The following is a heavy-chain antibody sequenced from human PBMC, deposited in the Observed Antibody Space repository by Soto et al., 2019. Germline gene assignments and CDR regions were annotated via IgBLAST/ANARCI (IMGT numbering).Heavy chain of an antibody. D-gene: IGHD5-18*01. V-gene: IGHV3-74*01. CDR3: ARGVRGYNYGYEIDY. CDR1: GFTFSNYW. CDR2: INSDGSST. J-gene: IGHJ4*02. Sequence: GGSLRLSCAASGFTFSNYWMHWVRQAPGKGLVWVSRINSDGSSTTYADSVKGRFTFSRDNAKNTLYLQMNSLRAEDTAVYYCARGVRGYNYGYEIDYWGQGTLVTVSS.